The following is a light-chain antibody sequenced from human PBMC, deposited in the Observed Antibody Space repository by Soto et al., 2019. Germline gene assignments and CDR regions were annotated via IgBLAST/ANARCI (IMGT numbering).Light chain of an antibody. V-gene: IGKV1-12*01. J-gene: IGKJ5*01. CDR1: QGISSW. Sequence: DIHIIHSPSSGSASVVDRCTVTCLASQGISSWLAWYQQKPGKAPKLLIYATSSLQSGVPSRFSGSGSGTDSTLTISSLQPEDFATYYCQQANSFPITFGQGTRLENK. CDR2: ATS. CDR3: QQANSFPIT.